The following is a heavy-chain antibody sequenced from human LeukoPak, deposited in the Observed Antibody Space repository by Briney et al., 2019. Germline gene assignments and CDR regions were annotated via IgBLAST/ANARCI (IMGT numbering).Heavy chain of an antibody. V-gene: IGHV4-4*02. Sequence: SETLSLTCAVSGGSISSSNWWSWVRQPPGKGLEWIGEIYHSGSTNYNPSLKSRVTISVDKSKNHLSLKLSSVTAADTAVYYCARLGDSSGYYAFDYWGQGTLVTVSS. J-gene: IGHJ4*02. CDR1: GGSISSSNW. D-gene: IGHD3-22*01. CDR3: ARLGDSSGYYAFDY. CDR2: IYHSGST.